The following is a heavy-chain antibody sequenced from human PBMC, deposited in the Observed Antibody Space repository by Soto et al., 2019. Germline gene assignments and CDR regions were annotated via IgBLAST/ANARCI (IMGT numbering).Heavy chain of an antibody. J-gene: IGHJ5*02. Sequence: QVPLVQSGAEVKKPGASVKVSCKASGYTFTSYGISWVRQAPGQGLEWMGWISAYNGNTNYAQKLQGRVTMTTDTSTSTAYMELGSLRSDDTAVYYCARDPKASTTLAWFDPWGQGTLVPVSS. V-gene: IGHV1-18*01. CDR3: ARDPKASTTLAWFDP. CDR2: ISAYNGNT. CDR1: GYTFTSYG. D-gene: IGHD2-2*01.